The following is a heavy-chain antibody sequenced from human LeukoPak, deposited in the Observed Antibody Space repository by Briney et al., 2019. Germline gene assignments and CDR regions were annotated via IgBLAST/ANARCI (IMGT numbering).Heavy chain of an antibody. Sequence: SETLSLTCTVSGGSISYDYWSWIRQSPGKRLEWIVYIHYSGATNYSPSLKSRVTISVETSKNQFSLKLSSVTAPDTALYYCATLRGASTAVFDSWGQGALVTVSS. J-gene: IGHJ4*02. CDR2: IHYSGAT. D-gene: IGHD2-21*02. V-gene: IGHV4-59*08. CDR1: GGSISYDY. CDR3: ATLRGASTAVFDS.